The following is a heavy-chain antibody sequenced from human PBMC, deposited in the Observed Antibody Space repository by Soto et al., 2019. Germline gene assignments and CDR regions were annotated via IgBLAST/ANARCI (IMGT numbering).Heavy chain of an antibody. J-gene: IGHJ6*02. CDR2: ISYDGSNK. Sequence: XESLRLSCAASGFTFSSYAMHWVRQAPGKGLEWVAVISYDGSNKYYADSVKGRFTISRDNSKNTLYLQMNSLRAEDTAAYYCAGSMWIPGNYYYGMDVWGQGTTVTVSS. V-gene: IGHV3-30-3*01. CDR1: GFTFSSYA. CDR3: AGSMWIPGNYYYGMDV. D-gene: IGHD5-18*01.